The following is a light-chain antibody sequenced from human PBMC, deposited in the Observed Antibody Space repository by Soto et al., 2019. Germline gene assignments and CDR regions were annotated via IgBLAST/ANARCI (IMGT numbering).Light chain of an antibody. CDR2: GNT. CDR1: SSNIGAGYD. V-gene: IGLV1-40*01. Sequence: QSVLTQPPSVSGAPGQRVTISCTGSSSNIGAGYDVSWYQQLPGTAPKLLIYGNTNRPSGVPDRFSGSKSGTSASLAITGLQAEDEADYYCQSYDSSLSGSIVFGTGPKLTVL. J-gene: IGLJ1*01. CDR3: QSYDSSLSGSIV.